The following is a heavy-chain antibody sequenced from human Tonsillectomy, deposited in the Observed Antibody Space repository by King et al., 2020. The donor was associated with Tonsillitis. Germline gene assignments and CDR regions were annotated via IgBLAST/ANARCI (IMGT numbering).Heavy chain of an antibody. CDR2: IYTGYTST. V-gene: IGHV3-23*03. Sequence: VQLVESGGGVVKPGGSLRLSCAASGFTFIDYAMTWVRQAPGKGLEWVAVIYTGYTSTSYADSVKGRFTITRDDSNRTVHLQMNSLRVEDTALYYCVKTNCASTSCPSDPWGQGTLVTVSS. CDR1: GFTFIDYA. J-gene: IGHJ5*02. D-gene: IGHD2-2*01. CDR3: VKTNCASTSCPSDP.